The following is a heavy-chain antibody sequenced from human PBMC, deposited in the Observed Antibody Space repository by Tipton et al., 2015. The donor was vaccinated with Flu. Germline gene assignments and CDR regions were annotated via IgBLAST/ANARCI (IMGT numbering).Heavy chain of an antibody. Sequence: SLRLSCAASGFTFRNYWMHWVRQAPGKGLEWVANIKEDGSEIYYVDSMKGRFTISRDNAKNSLYLQMSSLRAEDTAVYYCARAVGGGEAYWGQGTLVTVSS. CDR3: ARAVGGGEAY. V-gene: IGHV3-7*03. CDR2: IKEDGSEI. D-gene: IGHD6-19*01. J-gene: IGHJ4*02. CDR1: GFTFRNYW.